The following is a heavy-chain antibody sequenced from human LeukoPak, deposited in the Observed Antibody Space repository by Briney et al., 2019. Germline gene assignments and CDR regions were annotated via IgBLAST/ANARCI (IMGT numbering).Heavy chain of an antibody. CDR2: ISGSGGST. CDR1: GFTFSSYA. Sequence: PGGSLRLSCAASGFTFSSYAMSWVRQAPGKGLEWVSAISGSGGSTYYADSVKGRFTISRDNSKNTLYLQMNSLRAEDTAVYYCAKDLDDRGWEHSAARGGVFDYWGQGTLVTVSS. J-gene: IGHJ4*02. V-gene: IGHV3-23*01. CDR3: AKDLDDRGWEHSAARGGVFDY. D-gene: IGHD4-23*01.